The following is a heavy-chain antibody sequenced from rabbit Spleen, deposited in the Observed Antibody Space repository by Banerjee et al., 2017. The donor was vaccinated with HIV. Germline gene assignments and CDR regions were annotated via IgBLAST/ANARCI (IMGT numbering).Heavy chain of an antibody. D-gene: IGHD6-1*01. Sequence: QSLEESGGDLVKPGASLTLTCTASGVSFSFNSYMCWVRQAPGKGLEWIACIDTGSSGFTYFASWAKGRFTISRTSSTTVTLQMTTLTAADTATYFCAREDVYGYPFTTKLWGQGTLVTVS. CDR2: IDTGSSGFT. J-gene: IGHJ4*01. CDR3: AREDVYGYPFTTKL. V-gene: IGHV1S40*01. CDR1: GVSFSFNSY.